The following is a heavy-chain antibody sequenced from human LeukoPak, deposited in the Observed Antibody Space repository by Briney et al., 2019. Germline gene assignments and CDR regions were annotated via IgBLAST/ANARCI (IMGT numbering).Heavy chain of an antibody. Sequence: ASVKVSCKASGGTFSSYTISWVRQAPGQGLEWMGRIIPILGIANHAQKFQGRVTITTDKSTSTAYMELSSLRSEDTAVYYCAHSGSYYQYYYGMDVWGQGTTVTVSS. D-gene: IGHD3-10*01. J-gene: IGHJ6*02. CDR1: GGTFSSYT. CDR3: AHSGSYYQYYYGMDV. V-gene: IGHV1-69*02. CDR2: IIPILGIA.